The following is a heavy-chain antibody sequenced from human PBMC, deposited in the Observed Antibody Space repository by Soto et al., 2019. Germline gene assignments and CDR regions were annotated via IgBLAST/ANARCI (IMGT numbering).Heavy chain of an antibody. CDR2: SYYSGNT. CDR3: ARGVYSSSSPKFDP. J-gene: IGHJ5*02. CDR1: AGSVSGGRSY. V-gene: IGHV4-61*01. D-gene: IGHD6-6*01. Sequence: PSETLSLTCTLSAGSVSGGRSYWSWFRQPPGKGLEWIGYSYYSGNTNYNPSLKSRVAISVDTSKNQFSLKLSSVTAADTAVYYCARGVYSSSSPKFDPWGQGTLVTVSS.